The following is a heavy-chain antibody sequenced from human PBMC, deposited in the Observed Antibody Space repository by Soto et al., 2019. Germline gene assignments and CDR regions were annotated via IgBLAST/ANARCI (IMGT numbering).Heavy chain of an antibody. V-gene: IGHV4-34*01. CDR3: TTLSPIGPAVTYRPYSCHCRMDV. Sequence: QVQLQQWGAGLLKPSETLSLTCAVYGGSFSGYYWSWIRQPPGKGLEWIGEINHSGSTNYNPSLKGRVLIAVDSSKNHFSLMRSSVTAADTAVYYCTTLSPIGPAVTYRPYSCHCRMDVCAKGTTVTVSS. J-gene: IGHJ6*04. D-gene: IGHD2-2*01. CDR1: GGSFSGYY. CDR2: INHSGST.